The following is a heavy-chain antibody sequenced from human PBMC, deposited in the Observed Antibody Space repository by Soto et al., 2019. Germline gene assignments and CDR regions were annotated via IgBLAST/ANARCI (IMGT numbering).Heavy chain of an antibody. D-gene: IGHD5-18*01. CDR3: ARVMDTAMVTAAFDI. J-gene: IGHJ3*02. CDR2: INPSGGST. CDR1: GYTFTSYY. Sequence: QVQLVQSGAEVKKPGASVKVSCKASGYTFTSYYMHWVRQAPGQGLEWMGIINPSGGSTSYAQKFQGRVTMTRDTSTSTVYMELSSLRSEDTAVYYCARVMDTAMVTAAFDIWGQGTMVTVSS. V-gene: IGHV1-46*01.